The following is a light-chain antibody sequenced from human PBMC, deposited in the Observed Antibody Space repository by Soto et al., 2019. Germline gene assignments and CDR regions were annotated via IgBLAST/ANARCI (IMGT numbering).Light chain of an antibody. Sequence: DIQMTQSPSSLSASVGDRVTIACRASQGISTWVVWYQQKPGAAPKLLIHSSSNLQSGVPSRFSGSGSGTDFTLTISSLQPEDFATYYCQQANRFPLTFGPGTKVDIK. J-gene: IGKJ3*01. CDR3: QQANRFPLT. CDR2: SSS. CDR1: QGISTW. V-gene: IGKV1-12*01.